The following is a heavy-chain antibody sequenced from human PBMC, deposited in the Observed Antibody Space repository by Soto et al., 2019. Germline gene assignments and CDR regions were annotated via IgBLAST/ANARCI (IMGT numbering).Heavy chain of an antibody. CDR2: INHSGST. J-gene: IGHJ4*01. D-gene: IGHD2-2*02. V-gene: IGHV4-34*01. Sequence: SETLSLTCAVYGGSFSGYYWSWIRQPPGKGLEWIGEINHSGSTNYNPSLKSRVTLSVDTSKNQFSLKLSSVTAADTAVYYCARWLYLKTPRRPRAYYLDYWGQGTLVTVSS. CDR1: GGSFSGYY. CDR3: ARWLYLKTPRRPRAYYLDY.